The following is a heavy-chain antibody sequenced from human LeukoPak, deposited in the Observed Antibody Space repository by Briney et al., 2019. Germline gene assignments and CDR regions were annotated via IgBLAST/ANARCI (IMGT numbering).Heavy chain of an antibody. CDR1: GFTFSSYA. V-gene: IGHV3-23*01. CDR2: ISGSGGST. J-gene: IGHJ4*02. D-gene: IGHD5-12*01. CDR3: AKAGRNIVATITDDY. Sequence: GGSLRLSCAASGFTFSSYAMSWVRQAPGKGLEWVSAISGSGGSTYYADSVKGRFTISRDNSKNTLYLQMNSLRAEDTAVYYCAKAGRNIVATITDDYWGQGTLVTVSS.